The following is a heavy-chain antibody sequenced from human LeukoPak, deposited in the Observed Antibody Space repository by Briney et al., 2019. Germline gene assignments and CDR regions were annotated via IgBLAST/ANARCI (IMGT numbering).Heavy chain of an antibody. V-gene: IGHV3-66*01. CDR3: PIGPSGYHNT. D-gene: IGHD5-12*01. CDR2: IYSGGST. Sequence: PGGSLRLSCAASEFSVGSNYMTWVRQAPGKGLEWVSLIYSGGSTYYADSVKGRFTISRDNSKNTLYLQMNSLRAEDTAVYYWPIGPSGYHNTGGQGTLVTVSS. CDR1: EFSVGSNY. J-gene: IGHJ4*02.